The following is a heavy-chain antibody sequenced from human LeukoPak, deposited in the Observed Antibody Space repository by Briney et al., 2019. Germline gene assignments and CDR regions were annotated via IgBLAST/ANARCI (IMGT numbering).Heavy chain of an antibody. CDR3: ARDSGYSGYGFGY. CDR2: ISSSSSYI. J-gene: IGHJ4*02. V-gene: IGHV3-21*01. D-gene: IGHD5-12*01. Sequence: GGCLRLSCAASGFTFSSYSMNWVRQAPGKGLEWVSSISSSSSYIYYADSVKGRFTISRDNAKNSLYLQMNSLRAEDTAVYYCARDSGYSGYGFGYWGQGTLVTVSS. CDR1: GFTFSSYS.